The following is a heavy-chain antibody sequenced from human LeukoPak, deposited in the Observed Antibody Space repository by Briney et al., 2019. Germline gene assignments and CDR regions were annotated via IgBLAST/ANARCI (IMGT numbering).Heavy chain of an antibody. J-gene: IGHJ4*02. CDR2: IRSSGDKI. D-gene: IGHD1/OR15-1a*01. CDR1: GFIFSDYS. Sequence: PGGSLRLSCEASGFIFSDYSMNWIRQAPGKGLEWISYIRSSGDKIYYADSVKGRFTISRDNAKNSLWLQMNSLRAEDTAIYYCAREPEPDPFKLGTIKYFDQWGQGNLVTVSS. V-gene: IGHV3-11*04. CDR3: AREPEPDPFKLGTIKYFDQ.